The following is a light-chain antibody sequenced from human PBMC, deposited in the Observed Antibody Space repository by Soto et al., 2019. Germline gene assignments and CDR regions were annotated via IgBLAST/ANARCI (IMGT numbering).Light chain of an antibody. Sequence: QSALTQPRSVSGSPGQSVTISCTGTSSDVGGQYYVSWYQHHPGKGPKLIIYDVNKRPSGVPDRFSGSKSGNTATLTISGLQAEDESDYYCSSYAGSYTSYVFGTGTKVTVL. CDR3: SSYAGSYTSYV. V-gene: IGLV2-11*01. CDR2: DVN. J-gene: IGLJ1*01. CDR1: SSDVGGQYY.